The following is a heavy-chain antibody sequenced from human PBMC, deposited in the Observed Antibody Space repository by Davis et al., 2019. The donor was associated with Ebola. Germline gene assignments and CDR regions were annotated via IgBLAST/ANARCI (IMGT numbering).Heavy chain of an antibody. J-gene: IGHJ6*02. V-gene: IGHV5-51*01. D-gene: IGHD6-6*01. CDR2: IYPADSYT. CDR1: GYSFPSYW. Sequence: KVSCKGSGYSFPSYWIAWVRQMPGKGLEWMGIIYPADSYTNYSPSFQGHVTISADKSISTAYLQWSSLKASDTAMYYCARHGIKYSSSSNYYYYGMDVWGQGTTVTVSS. CDR3: ARHGIKYSSSSNYYYYGMDV.